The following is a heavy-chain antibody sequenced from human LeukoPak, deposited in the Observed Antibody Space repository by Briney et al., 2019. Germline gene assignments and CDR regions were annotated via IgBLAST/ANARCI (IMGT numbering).Heavy chain of an antibody. CDR3: AKDHVTSSSWFPDY. J-gene: IGHJ4*02. D-gene: IGHD6-13*01. CDR2: ISYEGINK. Sequence: PGRSLRLSCAGSGFNFSTCGMHWVRQAPSKGLELVAVISYEGINKYYADSVKGRFTISRDNSKTMLYLQMSSLRAEDTAVYYCAKDHVTSSSWFPDYWGQGTLVTVSS. CDR1: GFNFSTCG. V-gene: IGHV3-30*18.